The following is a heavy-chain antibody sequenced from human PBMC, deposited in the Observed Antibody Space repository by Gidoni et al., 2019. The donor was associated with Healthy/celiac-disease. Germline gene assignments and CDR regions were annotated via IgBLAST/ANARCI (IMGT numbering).Heavy chain of an antibody. J-gene: IGHJ4*02. Sequence: QLQLQESGPGLVKPSETLSLTCTVSGCSISSSSYYWGWIRQPPGKGLEWIGSIYYSGSTYYNPSLKSRVTISVDTSKNQFSLKLSSVTAADTAVYYCASRMTNPPSGDYWGQGTLVTVSS. CDR2: IYYSGST. CDR3: ASRMTNPPSGDY. V-gene: IGHV4-39*01. D-gene: IGHD4-17*01. CDR1: GCSISSSSYY.